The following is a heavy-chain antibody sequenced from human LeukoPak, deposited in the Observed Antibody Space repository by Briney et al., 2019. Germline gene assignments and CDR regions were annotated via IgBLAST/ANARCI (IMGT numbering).Heavy chain of an antibody. Sequence: GGSLRLSCATSGFSFNRRGMNWVRHPPGKGLEWGSYISPGSGTIYYAESVKGRFTVSRDDAKNSLYLQMNTLRAEDTAVYYCARIDAPTVYTYYMDLWGKGTTVTVAS. V-gene: IGHV3-48*04. D-gene: IGHD3-16*01. CDR3: ARIDAPTVYTYYMDL. CDR1: GFSFNRRG. CDR2: ISPGSGTI. J-gene: IGHJ6*03.